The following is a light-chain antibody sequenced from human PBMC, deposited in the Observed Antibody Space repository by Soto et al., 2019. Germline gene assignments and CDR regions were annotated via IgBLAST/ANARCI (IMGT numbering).Light chain of an antibody. CDR2: GAS. CDR3: HQYNNWPPWT. Sequence: VMTQSPATLSVSPGERATLSCRASQSVSSNLAWYQQKHGQAPRLLIYGASTRATGIPARFSGSGSGTEFTLTISSLQSEDFAIYYCHQYNNWPPWTFGQGTKVDIK. J-gene: IGKJ1*01. CDR1: QSVSSN. V-gene: IGKV3-15*01.